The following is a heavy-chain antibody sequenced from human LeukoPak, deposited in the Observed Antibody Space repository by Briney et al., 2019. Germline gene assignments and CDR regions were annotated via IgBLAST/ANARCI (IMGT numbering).Heavy chain of an antibody. V-gene: IGHV3-33*01. CDR1: GFTFSSYG. CDR3: ARGKDTAMVNYGMDV. CDR2: IWYDGSNK. J-gene: IGHJ6*02. D-gene: IGHD5-18*01. Sequence: GGSLRLSCAASGFTFSSYGMHWVRQAPGKGLEWVAVIWYDGSNKYYADSVKGRFTISRDNSKYTLYLQMNSLRAEDTAVCYCARGKDTAMVNYGMDVWGQGTTVTVSS.